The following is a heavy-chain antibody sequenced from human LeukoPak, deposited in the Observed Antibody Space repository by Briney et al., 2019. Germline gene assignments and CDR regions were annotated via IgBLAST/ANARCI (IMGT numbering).Heavy chain of an antibody. J-gene: IGHJ4*02. CDR3: ATDGPVLRFLEWPY. CDR1: GYTFTDYY. Sequence: GASVKVSCKASGYTFTDYYMHWVQQAPGKGLEWMGRVDPEDGETIYAGKFQGRVTITADTSTDTAYMELSSLRSEDTAVYYCATDGPVLRFLEWPYWGQGTLVTVSS. V-gene: IGHV1-69-2*01. D-gene: IGHD3-3*01. CDR2: VDPEDGET.